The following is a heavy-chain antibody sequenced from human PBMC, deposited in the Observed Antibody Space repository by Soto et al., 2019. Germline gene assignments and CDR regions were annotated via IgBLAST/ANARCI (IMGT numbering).Heavy chain of an antibody. Sequence: QVQLVQSGAEVKKPGASVKVSCKASGYTFTSYDINWVRQATGQGLEWMGWMNPNSGNTGYAQKFQGRVTMTSNSSKSTAYMVLGGLRCEDTAVYYLARSLRKRRRSNYYSSGLDVWGPGTTV. D-gene: IGHD3-16*02. CDR1: GYTFTSYD. CDR3: ARSLRKRRRSNYYSSGLDV. V-gene: IGHV1-8*01. CDR2: MNPNSGNT. J-gene: IGHJ6*02.